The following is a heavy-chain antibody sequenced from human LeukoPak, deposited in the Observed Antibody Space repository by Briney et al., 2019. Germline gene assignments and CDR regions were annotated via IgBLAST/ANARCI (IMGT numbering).Heavy chain of an antibody. CDR2: IYHSGST. D-gene: IGHD3-10*01. Sequence: GSLRLSCAASGFTFSSYAMSWVRQAPGKGLEWIGEIYHSGSTNYNPSLKSRVTISVDKSKNQFSLKLSSVTAADTAVYYCARDVAGSASDWGQGTLVTASS. V-gene: IGHV4-4*02. J-gene: IGHJ4*02. CDR3: ARDVAGSASD. CDR1: GFTFSSYAM.